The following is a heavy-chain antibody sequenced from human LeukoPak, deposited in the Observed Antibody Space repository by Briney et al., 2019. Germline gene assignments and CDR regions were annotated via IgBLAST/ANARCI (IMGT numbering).Heavy chain of an antibody. CDR3: AKDLYYAGSGYTSPFDY. CDR2: ISYDGSNK. Sequence: PGGSLRLSCAASGFTFSSHGMHWVRQAPGKGLEWVAVISYDGSNKYYADSVKGRFTISRENSKNTLYLQMNSLRAEDTAVYYCAKDLYYAGSGYTSPFDYWGQETLVTVSS. V-gene: IGHV3-30*18. CDR1: GFTFSSHG. J-gene: IGHJ4*02. D-gene: IGHD3-22*01.